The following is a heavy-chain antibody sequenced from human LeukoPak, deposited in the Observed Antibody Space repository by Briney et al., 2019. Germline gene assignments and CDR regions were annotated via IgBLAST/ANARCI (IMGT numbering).Heavy chain of an antibody. CDR1: GGSISSDY. Sequence: KSSETLSLTCTVSGGSISSDYWSWIRQPPGKGLEWIGYIYYRGSTNYNPSLKSRVTISVDTSKNQFSLKLRSVTAADTAVYYCARALYYGSGSYEVIVFDIWGQGTLVTVSS. D-gene: IGHD3-10*01. CDR3: ARALYYGSGSYEVIVFDI. J-gene: IGHJ3*02. CDR2: IYYRGST. V-gene: IGHV4-59*01.